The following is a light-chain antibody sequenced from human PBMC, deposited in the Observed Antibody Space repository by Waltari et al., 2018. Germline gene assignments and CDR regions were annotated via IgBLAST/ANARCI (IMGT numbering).Light chain of an antibody. J-gene: IGLJ3*02. CDR3: QTWDTGIRV. Sequence: QLVLTQSPSASASLGASVKLTCTLSSAHSPYAIAWHQHHPEKGPRYLMKLNSDGSHSKGDGIPDRFSGSSSGAERYLTISSLQSEDEADYYCQTWDTGIRVFGGGTKLTVL. CDR1: SAHSPYA. CDR2: LNSDGSH. V-gene: IGLV4-69*01.